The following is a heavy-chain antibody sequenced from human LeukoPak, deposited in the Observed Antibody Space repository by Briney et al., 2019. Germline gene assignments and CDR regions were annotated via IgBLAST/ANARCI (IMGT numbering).Heavy chain of an antibody. D-gene: IGHD3-3*01. Sequence: PGGSLRLSCAASGFTFSDYYMSWLRQAPGEGLQWVSYISSSGHIIYYADSVKGRFIISRDNAKNSPYQQMNSLIVEDTAVYYCARCGRITPLGVAGRTGFDHWGQGTLVTVSS. CDR3: ARCGRITPLGVAGRTGFDH. CDR1: GFTFSDYY. J-gene: IGHJ5*02. CDR2: ISSSGHII. V-gene: IGHV3-11*04.